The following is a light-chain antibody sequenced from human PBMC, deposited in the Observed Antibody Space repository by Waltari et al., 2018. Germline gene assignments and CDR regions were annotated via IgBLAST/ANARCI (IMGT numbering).Light chain of an antibody. Sequence: IQLTQSPSFLSASVGDRVTITCRASQDIGHYLGWYQQKPGKAPNLLIYAASNLQSGVSSRFSGSGSGTEFTLTISSLQPEDFATYYCQQLNSYPPFGGGTKVEIK. CDR3: QQLNSYPP. CDR2: AAS. V-gene: IGKV1-9*01. J-gene: IGKJ4*01. CDR1: QDIGHY.